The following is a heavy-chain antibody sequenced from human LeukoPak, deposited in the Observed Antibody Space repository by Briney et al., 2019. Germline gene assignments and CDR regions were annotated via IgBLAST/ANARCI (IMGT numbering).Heavy chain of an antibody. CDR2: ISAYNGNT. J-gene: IGHJ5*02. Sequence: GASVKVSCKASGYTFTSYGISWVRQAPGQGLEWMGWISAYNGNTNYAQKLQGRVTMTTDTSTSTAYMELRSLRSDDTAVYYCARGGRYWQWELLMFGWFDPWGQGTLVTVSS. D-gene: IGHD1-26*01. CDR3: ARGGRYWQWELLMFGWFDP. CDR1: GYTFTSYG. V-gene: IGHV1-18*01.